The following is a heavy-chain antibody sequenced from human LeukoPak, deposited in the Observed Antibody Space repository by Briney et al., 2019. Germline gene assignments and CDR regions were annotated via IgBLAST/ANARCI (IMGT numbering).Heavy chain of an antibody. Sequence: GGSLRLSCAASGFAVSSNYMSWVRQAPGKGLEWVSVIYSGGSTYYADSVKGRFTISRDNSKNTLYLQMNSLRAEDTAVYYCAKDVRPYSSLTASAFDIWGQGTMVTVSS. J-gene: IGHJ3*02. CDR1: GFAVSSNY. V-gene: IGHV3-66*01. CDR3: AKDVRPYSSLTASAFDI. CDR2: IYSGGST. D-gene: IGHD6-6*01.